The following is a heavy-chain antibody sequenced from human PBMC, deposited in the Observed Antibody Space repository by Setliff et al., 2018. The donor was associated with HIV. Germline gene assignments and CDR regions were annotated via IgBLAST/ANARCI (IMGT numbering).Heavy chain of an antibody. D-gene: IGHD3-3*02. CDR1: GYTFSDHY. J-gene: IGHJ4*02. V-gene: IGHV1-2*02. CDR3: ARDSGTNDHFLSPYYGALDF. CDR2: INPRSGVT. Sequence: ASVKVSCKSSGYTFSDHYIHWVRQAPGQGLQWMGWINPRSGVTKYALKFQGRFIMTTDTTINTLYMELERLTSDDTALYYCARDSGTNDHFLSPYYGALDFWGLGTLVTVSS.